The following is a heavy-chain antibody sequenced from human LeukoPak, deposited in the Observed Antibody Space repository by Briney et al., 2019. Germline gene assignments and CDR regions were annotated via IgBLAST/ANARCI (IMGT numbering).Heavy chain of an antibody. D-gene: IGHD2-15*01. V-gene: IGHV2-70*04. CDR2: IDWDDDK. Sequence: SGPTLVNPTQTLTLTCTSSGFSLSTSGMRVSWIRQPPGKALEWLARIDWDDDKFYSTSLKTRLTISKDTSKNQVVLTMTNMDPVDTATYYCARSQTKYCSGGSCYGAFDYWGQGTLVTVSS. J-gene: IGHJ4*02. CDR3: ARSQTKYCSGGSCYGAFDY. CDR1: GFSLSTSGMR.